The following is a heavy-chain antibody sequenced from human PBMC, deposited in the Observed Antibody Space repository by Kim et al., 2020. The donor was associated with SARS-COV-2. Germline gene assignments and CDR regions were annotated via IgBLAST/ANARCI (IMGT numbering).Heavy chain of an antibody. CDR2: IYYSGST. J-gene: IGHJ4*02. CDR3: ARDRVEMATMHSGFDY. CDR1: GGSISSYY. V-gene: IGHV4-59*01. Sequence: SETLSLTCTVSGGSISSYYWSWIRQPPGKGLEWIGYIYYSGSTNYNPSLKSRVTISVDTSKNQFSLKLSSVTAADTAVYYCARDRVEMATMHSGFDYWGQGTLVTVSS. D-gene: IGHD3-10*01.